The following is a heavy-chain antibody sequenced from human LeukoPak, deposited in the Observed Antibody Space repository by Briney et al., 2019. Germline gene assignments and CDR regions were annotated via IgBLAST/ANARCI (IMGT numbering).Heavy chain of an antibody. CDR1: GFTVSSSH. CDR3: VRPKHSSISWLHYGMDV. V-gene: IGHV3-66*04. J-gene: IGHJ6*02. D-gene: IGHD2-2*01. Sequence: GGSLRLSCAASGFTVSSSHLTWVRQAPGKGLEWVSLIYSDGRTYYADSVRGRFTISRDNSKNTLYLQMNSLRVEDTAVFYCVRPKHSSISWLHYGMDVWGQGTTVIVSS. CDR2: IYSDGRT.